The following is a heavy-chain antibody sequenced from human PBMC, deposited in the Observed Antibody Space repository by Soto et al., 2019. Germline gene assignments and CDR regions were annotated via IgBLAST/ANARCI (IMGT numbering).Heavy chain of an antibody. J-gene: IGHJ6*03. CDR2: IYYSGST. D-gene: IGHD2-2*01. CDR1: GGSISTYY. Sequence: SQTQSLSCTVSGGSISTYYCSWIRQPPGKGLEWIRYIYYSGSTNYNPSLKSRVTISVDTSKNQFSLKLSSVTAADTAVYYCARDMGGYCSSTSCYEDYYYYYMDVWGKGTTVTVSS. CDR3: ARDMGGYCSSTSCYEDYYYYYMDV. V-gene: IGHV4-59*01.